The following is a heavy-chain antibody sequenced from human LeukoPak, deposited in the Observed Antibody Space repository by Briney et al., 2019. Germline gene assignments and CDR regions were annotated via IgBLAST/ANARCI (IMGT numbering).Heavy chain of an antibody. CDR2: INEDGGDK. D-gene: IGHD3-22*01. J-gene: IGHJ5*02. CDR1: GFTFSNYW. V-gene: IGHV3-7*01. CDR3: VSWAGKYYETSDYSLAPSNS. Sequence: PGGSLRLSCAASGFTFSNYWVSWIRQAPGKGLEWAAHINEDGGDKYYVESVKGRFTISRDNAKNSLYLQMNSLRAEDTAVYYCVSWAGKYYETSDYSLAPSNSWGQGTLVTASS.